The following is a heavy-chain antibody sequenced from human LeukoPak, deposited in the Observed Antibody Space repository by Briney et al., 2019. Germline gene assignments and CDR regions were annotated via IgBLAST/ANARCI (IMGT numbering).Heavy chain of an antibody. V-gene: IGHV1-2*02. CDR1: GYTFTGYY. CDR2: INPNSGGT. J-gene: IGHJ4*02. CDR3: ARERGYDFWSGSSNTFDY. Sequence: ASVKVSCKASGYTFTGYYMHWVRQAPGQGLEWMGWINPNSGGTNYAQKFQGRVTMTRDVSTSTVYMELSSLRSEDTAVYYCARERGYDFWSGSSNTFDYWGQGTLVTVSS. D-gene: IGHD3-3*01.